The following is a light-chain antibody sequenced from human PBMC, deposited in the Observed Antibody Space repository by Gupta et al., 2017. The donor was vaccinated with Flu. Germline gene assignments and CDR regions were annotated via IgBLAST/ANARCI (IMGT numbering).Light chain of an antibody. V-gene: IGLV1-44*01. CDR1: SSNIGNNT. Sequence: GQRVTISCSGSSSNIGNNTVNWYQQLPGTAPRLLIYNNDQRPSGVPDRFSGSKSGTSASLAISGLLSEDEADYYCATWDDSLNGLFGGGTKLTVL. J-gene: IGLJ2*01. CDR2: NND. CDR3: ATWDDSLNGL.